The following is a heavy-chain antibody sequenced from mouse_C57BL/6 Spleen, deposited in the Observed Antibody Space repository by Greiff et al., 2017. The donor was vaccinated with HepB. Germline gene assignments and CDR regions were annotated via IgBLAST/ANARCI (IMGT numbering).Heavy chain of an antibody. CDR2: IYPGDGDT. CDR1: GYAFSSYW. Sequence: QVHVKQSGAELVKPGASVKISCKASGYAFSSYWMNWVKQRPGKGLEWIGQIYPGDGDTNYNGKFKGKATLTADKSSSTAYMQLSSLTSEDSAVYFCAREDTTVVAGFDYWGQGTTLTVSS. CDR3: AREDTTVVAGFDY. D-gene: IGHD1-1*01. V-gene: IGHV1-80*01. J-gene: IGHJ2*01.